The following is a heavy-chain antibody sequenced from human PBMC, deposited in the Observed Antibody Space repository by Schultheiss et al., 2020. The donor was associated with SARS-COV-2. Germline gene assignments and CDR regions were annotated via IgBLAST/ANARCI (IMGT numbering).Heavy chain of an antibody. D-gene: IGHD3-16*02. V-gene: IGHV3-23*01. CDR3: ARYMISFGGIIVSGFDY. CDR1: GFTFSSYA. Sequence: GGSLRLSCAASGFTFSSYAMSWVRQAPGKGLEWVSAISGSGGDTYYTDSVKGRFTISRDNSKNTLYLQMSSLRAEDTAVYYCARYMISFGGIIVSGFDYWGQGALVTVSS. J-gene: IGHJ4*02. CDR2: ISGSGGDT.